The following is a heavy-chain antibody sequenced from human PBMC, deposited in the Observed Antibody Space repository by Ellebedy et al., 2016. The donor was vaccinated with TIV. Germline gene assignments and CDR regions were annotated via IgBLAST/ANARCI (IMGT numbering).Heavy chain of an antibody. Sequence: SETLSLXXTVSGYSISSGYYWGWIRQPPGKGLEWIGSIYHSGSTYYNPSLKSRVTISVDTSKNQFSLKLSSVTAADTAVYYCARGGYEGIFDYWGQGTLVTVSS. CDR1: GYSISSGYY. V-gene: IGHV4-38-2*02. D-gene: IGHD5-12*01. CDR2: IYHSGST. J-gene: IGHJ4*02. CDR3: ARGGYEGIFDY.